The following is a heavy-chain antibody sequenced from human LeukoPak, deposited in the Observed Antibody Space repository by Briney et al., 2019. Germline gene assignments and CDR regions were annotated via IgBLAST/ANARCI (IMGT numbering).Heavy chain of an antibody. Sequence: GGSLRLSCAASGFTFSNYWMHWVRQAPGKGLVWVSRIRADGKSTDYADSVKGRFTISRDNAKNTVYLQMNSLSAEDTAVYYCAREPLHCRGDSYSLFDYWGQRTLVTVSS. CDR3: AREPLHCRGDSYSLFDY. CDR1: GFTFSNYW. CDR2: IRADGKST. V-gene: IGHV3-74*01. D-gene: IGHD2-21*02. J-gene: IGHJ4*02.